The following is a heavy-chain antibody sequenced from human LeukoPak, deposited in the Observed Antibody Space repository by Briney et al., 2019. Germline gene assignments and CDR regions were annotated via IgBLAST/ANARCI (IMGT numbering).Heavy chain of an antibody. J-gene: IGHJ4*02. CDR2: IIPIFGTA. V-gene: IGHV1-69*13. D-gene: IGHD2-15*01. CDR1: GYTFTSYG. CDR3: ARVRDCSGGSCYFGYFDY. Sequence: SVKVSCKASGYTFTSYGISWVRQAPGQGLEWMGGIIPIFGTANYAQKFQGRVTITADESTSTAYMELSSLRSEDTAVYYCARVRDCSGGSCYFGYFDYWGQGTLVTVSS.